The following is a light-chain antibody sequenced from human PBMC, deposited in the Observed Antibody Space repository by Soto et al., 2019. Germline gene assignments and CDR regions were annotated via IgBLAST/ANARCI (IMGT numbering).Light chain of an antibody. CDR2: YDS. CDR3: QVWDSSSDHPHVV. J-gene: IGLJ2*01. CDR1: NIGSKS. Sequence: SYELTQPPSVSVAPGKTARITCGGNNIGSKSVHWYQQKPGQAPVLVIYYDSDRSSGIPERFSGSNSGNTATLTISRVEAGDEADYYCQVWDSSSDHPHVVFGGGTKLTVL. V-gene: IGLV3-21*04.